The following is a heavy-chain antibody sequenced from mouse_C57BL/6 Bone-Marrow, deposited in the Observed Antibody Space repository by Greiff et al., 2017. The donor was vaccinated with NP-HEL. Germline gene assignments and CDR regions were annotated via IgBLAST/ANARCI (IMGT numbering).Heavy chain of an antibody. CDR2: IDPSDSCT. V-gene: IGHV1-69*01. CDR1: GYTFTSYW. J-gene: IGHJ3*01. Sequence: VQLQQSGAVLVMPGASVKLSCKASGYTFTSYWMTWVKQRPGKGLEWIGEIDPSDSCTNYNQKFKGKSTLTVDNSSRHACMQLSSLTSDDSAVYNCAIEDSAWYANWGQGTLVTVSA. D-gene: IGHD6-1*01. CDR3: AIEDSAWYAN.